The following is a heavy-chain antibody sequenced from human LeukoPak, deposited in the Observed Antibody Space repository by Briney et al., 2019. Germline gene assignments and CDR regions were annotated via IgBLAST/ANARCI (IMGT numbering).Heavy chain of an antibody. CDR2: ISADNGNT. J-gene: IGHJ4*02. CDR3: ATQLSSGWPLRHLPFDY. Sequence: ASVKVSCKASGYTFTSYAISWVRQAPGQGLEWMGWISADNGNTDYAQGFQGRVTMTTDTSTSTAYMELSSLRSEDTAVYYCATQLSSGWPLRHLPFDYWGQGTLVTVSS. V-gene: IGHV1-18*01. D-gene: IGHD3-22*01. CDR1: GYTFTSYA.